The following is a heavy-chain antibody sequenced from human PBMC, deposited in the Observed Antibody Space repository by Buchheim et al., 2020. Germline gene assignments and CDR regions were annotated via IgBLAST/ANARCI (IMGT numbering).Heavy chain of an antibody. CDR1: GGSFRSSGSF. D-gene: IGHD2-15*01. J-gene: IGHJ4*02. CDR3: AKARGAAAASSFDY. V-gene: IGHV4-39*07. CDR2: TFYEGDT. Sequence: QVQLQESGSRLVKPSNTLSLTCTVSGGSFRSSGSFWAWIRQTPGKGLVWIGSTFYEGDTYYKPSLKSRVTISVDSYTNRLSLSLNSATVADTAVYYCAKARGAAAASSFDYWGQG.